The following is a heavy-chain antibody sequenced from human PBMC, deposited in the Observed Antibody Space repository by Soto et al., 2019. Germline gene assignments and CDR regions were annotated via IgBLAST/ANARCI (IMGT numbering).Heavy chain of an antibody. CDR1: GFTFSGYW. CDR2: IMKDGGEK. D-gene: IGHD3-10*01. CDR3: ASDRDYYKADY. V-gene: IGHV3-7*01. J-gene: IGHJ4*01. Sequence: EVQLVESGGDLVQPGGSLRLSCAASGFTFSGYWMGWVRQAPGKGLEGVASIMKDGGEKKYVDSVRGRFTISRDKVQNSLFLQMDSLRVEDTDVYYCASDRDYYKADYWGQGTLVTVSS.